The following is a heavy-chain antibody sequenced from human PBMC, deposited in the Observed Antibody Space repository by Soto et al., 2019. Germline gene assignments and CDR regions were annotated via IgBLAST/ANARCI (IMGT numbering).Heavy chain of an antibody. V-gene: IGHV3-11*06. Sequence: GGSLRLSCAASGFTFSDYYMSWIRQAPGKGLEWVSYISSSSSYTNYADSVKGRFTISRDKAKNSLYLQMNSLRAEDTAVYYCARVVGGGSGPRDWFDPWGQGTLVTVSS. D-gene: IGHD3-16*01. CDR2: ISSSSSYT. CDR3: ARVVGGGSGPRDWFDP. CDR1: GFTFSDYY. J-gene: IGHJ5*02.